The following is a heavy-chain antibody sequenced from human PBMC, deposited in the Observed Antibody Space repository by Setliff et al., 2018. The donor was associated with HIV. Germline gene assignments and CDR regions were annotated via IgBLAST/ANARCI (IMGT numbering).Heavy chain of an antibody. CDR3: ARKPGFCSGGGCRGYFDY. CDR2: TDYSGST. D-gene: IGHD2-15*01. V-gene: IGHV4-39*07. J-gene: IGHJ4*02. CDR1: GGSISSSSYY. Sequence: PSETLSLTCTVSGGSISSSSYYWGWIRQPPGKGLEWIGSTDYSGSTYYNPSLKSRVTISVDTSKSQFSLKLSSVTAADTAVYYCARKPGFCSGGGCRGYFDYWGQGTLVTVSS.